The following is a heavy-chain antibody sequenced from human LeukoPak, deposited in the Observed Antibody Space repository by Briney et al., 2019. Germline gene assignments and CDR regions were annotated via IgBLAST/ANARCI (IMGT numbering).Heavy chain of an antibody. CDR1: GGSSSGFY. J-gene: IGHJ5*02. CDR2: INVGGGT. D-gene: IGHD3-10*01. CDR3: ARGGYYGSGNDFRFDP. Sequence: SETLSLTCVVYGGSSSGFYWTWIRQTPGKGLEWIGKINVGGGTNYKPSLKSRVTISVDTSKNQFSLKLNSVTAADTAVYYCARGGYYGSGNDFRFDPWGQGTLVTVSS. V-gene: IGHV4-34*01.